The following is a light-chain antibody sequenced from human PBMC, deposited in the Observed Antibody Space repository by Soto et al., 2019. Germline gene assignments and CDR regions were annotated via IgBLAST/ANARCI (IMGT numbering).Light chain of an antibody. CDR1: SSNIGRNY. CDR2: RDN. V-gene: IGLV1-47*01. Sequence: QSVLTQTPSVSGTPGQRVNISCSGSSSNIGRNYVYWYHQFPGTAPKLLIYRDNERPSGVPDRFSGSKSGPSASLAISGLRSGDEADYHCATWDDSLGGPVFGGGTKVTVL. J-gene: IGLJ2*01. CDR3: ATWDDSLGGPV.